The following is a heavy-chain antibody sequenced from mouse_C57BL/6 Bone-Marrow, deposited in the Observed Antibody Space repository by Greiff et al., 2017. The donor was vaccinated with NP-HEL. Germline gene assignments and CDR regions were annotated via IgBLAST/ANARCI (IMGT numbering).Heavy chain of an antibody. CDR3: ARPPYYGSSPYWYFDV. CDR2: IYPGSGST. V-gene: IGHV1-55*01. CDR1: GYTFTSYW. D-gene: IGHD1-1*01. J-gene: IGHJ1*03. Sequence: VQLQQPGAELVKPGASVKMSCKASGYTFTSYWITWVKQRPGQGLEWIGDIYPGSGSTNYNEKFKSKATLTVDKSSSTAYMQLSSLTSEDSAVYYCARPPYYGSSPYWYFDVWGTGTTVTVSS.